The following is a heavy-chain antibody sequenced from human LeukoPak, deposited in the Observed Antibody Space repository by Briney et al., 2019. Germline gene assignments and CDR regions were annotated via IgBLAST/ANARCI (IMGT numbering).Heavy chain of an antibody. Sequence: GGSLRLSCAASGFTFGSYGMNWVRQAPGRGLEWVASISSTGFYKYYADSVKGRFTISRDNSKTSLYLQMNSLRGEDSGVYYCARDYGDYYFDYWGEGTLVSVSS. J-gene: IGHJ4*02. CDR2: ISSTGFYK. V-gene: IGHV3-21*01. D-gene: IGHD4-17*01. CDR3: ARDYGDYYFDY. CDR1: GFTFGSYG.